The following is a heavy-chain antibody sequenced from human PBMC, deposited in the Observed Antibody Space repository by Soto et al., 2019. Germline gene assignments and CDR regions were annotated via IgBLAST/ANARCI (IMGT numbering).Heavy chain of an antibody. J-gene: IGHJ6*02. D-gene: IGHD4-4*01. CDR3: TTGENSNRPRYYYYGMDA. CDR1: GFTFSNAW. Sequence: GGSLRLSCAASGFTFSNAWMNWVRQAPGKGLEWVGRIKSKTDGGTTDYAAPVKGRFTISRDDSKNTLYLQMNSLKTEDTAVYYCTTGENSNRPRYYYYGMDAWGQGTTVTVSS. V-gene: IGHV3-15*07. CDR2: IKSKTDGGTT.